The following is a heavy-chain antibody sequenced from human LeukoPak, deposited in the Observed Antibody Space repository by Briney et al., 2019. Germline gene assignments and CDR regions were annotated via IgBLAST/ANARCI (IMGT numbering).Heavy chain of an antibody. CDR1: GYTFSNYY. D-gene: IGHD3-10*01. J-gene: IGHJ4*02. V-gene: IGHV1-46*01. CDR2: INPSGGST. CDR3: AKYYYTSGSSGGRVFDY. Sequence: ASVKVSCKASGYTFSNYYMHWVRQAPGQGLEWMGIINPSGGSTSYAQKFQGRVTMTRDTSTSRVHMELSSLRSEDTAVYYCAKYYYTSGSSGGRVFDYWGQGTLVTVSS.